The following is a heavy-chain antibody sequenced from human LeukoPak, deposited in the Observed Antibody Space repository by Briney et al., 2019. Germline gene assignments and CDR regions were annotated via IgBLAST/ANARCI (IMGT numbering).Heavy chain of an antibody. CDR2: ISYDGSNK. CDR1: GFTFSSYG. CDR3: AKDRGTLRYQLAPDV. J-gene: IGHJ6*02. Sequence: GGSLRLSCAASGFTFSSYGMHWVRQAPGKGLEWVAVISYDGSNKYYADSVKGRFTISRDNSKNTLYLQMNSLRAEDTAVYYCAKDRGTLRYQLAPDVWGQGTTVTVSS. D-gene: IGHD3-9*01. V-gene: IGHV3-30*18.